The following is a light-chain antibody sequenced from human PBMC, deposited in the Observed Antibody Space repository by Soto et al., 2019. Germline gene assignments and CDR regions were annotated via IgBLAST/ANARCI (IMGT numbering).Light chain of an antibody. CDR1: SSNIGAGYD. V-gene: IGLV1-40*01. CDR3: QSYDSSLSAHV. CDR2: GNS. J-gene: IGLJ1*01. Sequence: QSVLTQPPSVSLAPGQRVTISCTGSSSNIGAGYDVHWYQQLPGTAPKLLIYGNSNRPSGVPDRFSGSKSGTSASLAITGLQAEDEADYYCQSYDSSLSAHVFGTGTKVTVL.